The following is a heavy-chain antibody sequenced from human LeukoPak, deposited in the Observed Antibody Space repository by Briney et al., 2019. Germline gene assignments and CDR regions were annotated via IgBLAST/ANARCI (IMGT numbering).Heavy chain of an antibody. CDR3: AKDYIAAQRGYFDY. Sequence: GGSLRLSCAASGFTFSSYGMHWVRQAPGKGLEWVAFIRYDGSNKYYADSVKGRFTISRDNSKNTLYLQMNSLRAEDTAVYYCAKDYIAAQRGYFDYWGQGTLVTVSS. CDR1: GFTFSSYG. V-gene: IGHV3-30*02. CDR2: IRYDGSNK. J-gene: IGHJ4*02. D-gene: IGHD6-13*01.